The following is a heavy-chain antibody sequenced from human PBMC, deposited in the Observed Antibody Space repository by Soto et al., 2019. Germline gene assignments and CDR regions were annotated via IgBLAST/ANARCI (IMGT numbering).Heavy chain of an antibody. Sequence: SETLSLTCTVSGGSISSYYWSWIRQPPGKGLEWIGYIYYSGSTNYNPSLKSRVTISVDTSKNQFSLKLSSVTAADTAVYYCARKPRGYYSSSWYYFDYWGQGTLVTVSS. CDR3: ARKPRGYYSSSWYYFDY. CDR2: IYYSGST. J-gene: IGHJ4*02. V-gene: IGHV4-59*01. D-gene: IGHD6-13*01. CDR1: GGSISSYY.